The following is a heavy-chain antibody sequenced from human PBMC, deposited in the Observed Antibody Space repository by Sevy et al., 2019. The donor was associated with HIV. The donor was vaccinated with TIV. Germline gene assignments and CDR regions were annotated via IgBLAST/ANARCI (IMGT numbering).Heavy chain of an antibody. CDR1: GDSISSGIYS. Sequence: SETLSLTCAVSGDSISSGIYSWNWIRQPPGKGLEWIGYIYHTGNTYYNPSLRSRVTISVETSKNPFSLKLTSVTAADTAVYYCARDSGDYPYYFDHWGQGTLVTVSS. CDR2: IYHTGNT. D-gene: IGHD2-21*02. J-gene: IGHJ4*02. CDR3: ARDSGDYPYYFDH. V-gene: IGHV4-30-2*01.